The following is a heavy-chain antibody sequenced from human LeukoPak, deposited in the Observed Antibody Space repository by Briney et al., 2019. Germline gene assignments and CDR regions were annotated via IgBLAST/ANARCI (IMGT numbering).Heavy chain of an antibody. V-gene: IGHV3-64*02. CDR3: ARVGPATAFDY. J-gene: IGHJ4*02. CDR2: INYKGGPT. Sequence: PGGSLRLSCAASGFTLSSFSMHWVRQSSGRGLEYVSAINYKGGPTYYADSVKGRFTISRDNSKNTLYLQMASLRDEDMGVYYCARVGPATAFDYWGQGTQVTVS. CDR1: GFTLSSFS.